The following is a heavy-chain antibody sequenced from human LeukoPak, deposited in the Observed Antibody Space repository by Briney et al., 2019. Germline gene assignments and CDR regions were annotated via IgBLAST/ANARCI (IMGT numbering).Heavy chain of an antibody. V-gene: IGHV4-61*01. D-gene: IGHD2-15*01. Sequence: SETLSLTCTVSGGSFSSGSYYWSWIRQPPGKGLEWIGYIYYSGSTNYNPSLKSRVTISVDTSKNQFFLKLSSVTAADTAVYYCAREDYCSGGSCYSGYFQHWGQGTLVTVSS. CDR3: AREDYCSGGSCYSGYFQH. J-gene: IGHJ1*01. CDR1: GGSFSSGSYY. CDR2: IYYSGST.